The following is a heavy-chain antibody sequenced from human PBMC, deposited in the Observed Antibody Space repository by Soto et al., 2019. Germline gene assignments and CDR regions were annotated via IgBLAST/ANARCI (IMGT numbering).Heavy chain of an antibody. CDR1: GFTFSSYA. D-gene: IGHD4-17*01. CDR2: ISGSGGST. V-gene: IGHV3-23*01. CDR3: AKGNSGDCLKPCYYYYMDV. Sequence: GGSLRLSCAVAGFTFSSYAMSCVRQAPGKGLEWVSAISGSGGSTYYADSVKGRFTISRDNSKNTLYLQMNSLRAEDTAVYYCAKGNSGDCLKPCYYYYMDVWGKGTTVTGSS. J-gene: IGHJ6*03.